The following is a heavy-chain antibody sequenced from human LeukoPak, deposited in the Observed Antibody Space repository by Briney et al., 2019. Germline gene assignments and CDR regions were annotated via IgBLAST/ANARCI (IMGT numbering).Heavy chain of an antibody. CDR3: AKEFYCSGGSCPFDY. D-gene: IGHD2-15*01. CDR2: IRYDGSNK. Sequence: GGSLRLSCAASGFTFSSYGMHWVRQAPGKGLEWVAFIRYDGSNKYYADSVKVRFTISRDNSKNTLYLQMNRLRAEDTAVYYCAKEFYCSGGSCPFDYWGRGTLVTVSS. V-gene: IGHV3-30*02. J-gene: IGHJ4*02. CDR1: GFTFSSYG.